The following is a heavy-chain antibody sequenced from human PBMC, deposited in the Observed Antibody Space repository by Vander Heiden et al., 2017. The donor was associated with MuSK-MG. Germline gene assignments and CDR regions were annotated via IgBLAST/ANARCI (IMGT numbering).Heavy chain of an antibody. J-gene: IGHJ2*01. V-gene: IGHV3-7*01. CDR3: ARLYYDVWSGYSYWYFDL. CDR2: IKQDGSEK. Sequence: EVQLVESGGGLVQPGGSLGLSCAAFGFTFSSYWMSWVRQAPGNGLEWVANIKQDGSEKYYVDSVKGRVTISRDNAKNSLYRQMNSLRAEDTAVYYCARLYYDVWSGYSYWYFDLWGRGTLVTVSS. CDR1: GFTFSSYW. D-gene: IGHD3-3*01.